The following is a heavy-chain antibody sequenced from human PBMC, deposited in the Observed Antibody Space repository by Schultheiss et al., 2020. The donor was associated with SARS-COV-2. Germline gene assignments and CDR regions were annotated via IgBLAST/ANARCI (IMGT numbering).Heavy chain of an antibody. V-gene: IGHV3-23*01. D-gene: IGHD5-18*01. Sequence: GGSLRLSCAASGFTFSNYAMNWVRQAPGKGLEWVSAISGSGGSTYYADSVKGRFTISRDNSKNTLYLQMNSLRAEDTAVYYCARGAFGYSYGAFDYWGQGTLVTVSS. CDR3: ARGAFGYSYGAFDY. CDR1: GFTFSNYA. J-gene: IGHJ4*02. CDR2: ISGSGGST.